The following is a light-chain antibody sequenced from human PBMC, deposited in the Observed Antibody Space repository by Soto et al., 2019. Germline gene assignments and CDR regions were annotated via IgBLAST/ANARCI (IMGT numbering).Light chain of an antibody. J-gene: IGLJ2*01. Sequence: QSVLTQPPSASGTPGQRVTISCSGSSSNIGSNYVYWYQQLPGTAPKLLISRNNRRPSGVPDRFSGSKSGTSASLAISGLRSEDEADYYCAAWDDSLSADVALGGGTKLTVL. V-gene: IGLV1-47*01. CDR3: AAWDDSLSADVA. CDR1: SSNIGSNY. CDR2: RNN.